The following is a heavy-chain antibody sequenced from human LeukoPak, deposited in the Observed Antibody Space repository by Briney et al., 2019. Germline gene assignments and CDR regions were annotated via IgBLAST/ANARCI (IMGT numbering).Heavy chain of an antibody. V-gene: IGHV4-59*12. J-gene: IGHJ5*02. D-gene: IGHD3-10*01. CDR1: GGSISSYY. CDR3: ARDSGTTGEVKFDP. Sequence: SETLSLTCTVSGGSISSYYWSWIRQPPGKGLEWIGYIYDSGSTNYNPSLKSRVTISVDTSKNQFSLKLSSVTAADTALYYCARDSGTTGEVKFDPWGQGTLVTVSS. CDR2: IYDSGST.